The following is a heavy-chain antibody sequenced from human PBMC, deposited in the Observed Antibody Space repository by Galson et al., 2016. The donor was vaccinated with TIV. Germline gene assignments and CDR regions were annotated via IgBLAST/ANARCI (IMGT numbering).Heavy chain of an antibody. D-gene: IGHD1-1*01. J-gene: IGHJ3*02. CDR2: INPSGGST. CDR1: GYTFITYY. V-gene: IGHV1-46*01. Sequence: SVKVSCKASGYTFITYYVYWIRRAPGQGPEWVGVINPSGGSTTYAEKFQGRVTITRDTSISTVHMELHSLTSDDTALYFCAREGSTGRKSPFDIWGQGTMVTVSS. CDR3: AREGSTGRKSPFDI.